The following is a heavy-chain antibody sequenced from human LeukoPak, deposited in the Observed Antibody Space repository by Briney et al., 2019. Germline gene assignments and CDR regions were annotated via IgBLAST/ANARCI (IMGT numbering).Heavy chain of an antibody. CDR2: IYYSGRT. CDR3: ARAVATYYSSGSYYFDY. V-gene: IGHV4-31*03. J-gene: IGHJ4*02. CDR1: GVSISSAAYY. Sequence: SETLSLTCTVSGVSISSAAYYWTWIRQHPGKGLEWIGYIYYSGRTYYNPSLKSRAAISVDTSENQFSLKLTSLTAADTAVYYCARAVATYYSSGSYYFDYWGQGTLVTVSS. D-gene: IGHD3-10*01.